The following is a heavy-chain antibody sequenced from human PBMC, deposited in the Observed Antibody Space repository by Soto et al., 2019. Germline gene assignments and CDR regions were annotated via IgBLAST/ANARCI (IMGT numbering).Heavy chain of an antibody. CDR2: VSSDQART. CDR3: ARGRRDYGDYYEFDY. Sequence: GGSLRLSCAASGFTFSLYGMYWVRQAPGKGPEWVAGVSSDQARTYYANSVKVRFTISRDNSNNTLFLEMNGLRGEDTAVYYCARGRRDYGDYYEFDYWGQGTLVTVSS. V-gene: IGHV3-30*03. D-gene: IGHD4-17*01. CDR1: GFTFSLYG. J-gene: IGHJ4*02.